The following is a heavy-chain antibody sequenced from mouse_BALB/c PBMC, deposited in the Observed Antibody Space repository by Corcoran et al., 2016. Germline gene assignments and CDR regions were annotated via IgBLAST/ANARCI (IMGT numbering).Heavy chain of an antibody. Sequence: EVQLPQSGAELVKPGASVKLYCTASGFNIKDTYMHWVKQRPEQGLEWIGRIDPANGNTKYDPKFQGKATITADTSSNTAYLQLSSLTSEDTAVYYCARGAYFDYWGQGTTLTVSS. CDR2: IDPANGNT. J-gene: IGHJ2*01. V-gene: IGHV14-3*02. CDR3: ARGAYFDY. CDR1: GFNIKDTY.